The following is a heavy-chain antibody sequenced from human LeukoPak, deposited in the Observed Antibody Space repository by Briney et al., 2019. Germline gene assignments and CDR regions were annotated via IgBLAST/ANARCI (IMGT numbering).Heavy chain of an antibody. CDR1: GGSISSNKYY. J-gene: IGHJ4*02. Sequence: NPSETLSLTCTVSGGSISSNKYYWGWIRQPPGKGLEWIGSIYYSGSTYYNPSLKSRVTISVDTSKNQFSLKLSSVTAADTAVYYCARDAELGMVASRVDYWGQGALVTVSS. CDR3: ARDAELGMVASRVDY. D-gene: IGHD2-15*01. CDR2: IYYSGST. V-gene: IGHV4-39*07.